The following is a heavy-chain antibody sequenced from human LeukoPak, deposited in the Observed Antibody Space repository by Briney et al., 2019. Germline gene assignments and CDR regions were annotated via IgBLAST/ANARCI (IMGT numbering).Heavy chain of an antibody. V-gene: IGHV3-30*18. D-gene: IGHD6-19*01. CDR3: AKPRGEEWLVGLYDAFDI. J-gene: IGHJ3*02. CDR2: ISNDGSIK. Sequence: GGSLRLSCAASGFTLNSYGMRWVRQAPGKGLEWVSTISNDGSIKYYADSVKGRFTISRDNSKNTLYLQMNSLRAVDTAVFYCAKPRGEEWLVGLYDAFDIWGQGTMVTVSS. CDR1: GFTLNSYG.